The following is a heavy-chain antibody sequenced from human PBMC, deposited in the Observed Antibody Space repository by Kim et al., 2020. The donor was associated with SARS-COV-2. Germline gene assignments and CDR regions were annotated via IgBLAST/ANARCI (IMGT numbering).Heavy chain of an antibody. J-gene: IGHJ5*02. CDR3: AKREPKAATGAVNWFDP. Sequence: VNGRFTISIDNSKNTLYLQMNSLRAEDTAVYYFAKREPKAATGAVNWFDPWGQGTLVTVSS. V-gene: IGHV3-23*01. D-gene: IGHD6-13*01.